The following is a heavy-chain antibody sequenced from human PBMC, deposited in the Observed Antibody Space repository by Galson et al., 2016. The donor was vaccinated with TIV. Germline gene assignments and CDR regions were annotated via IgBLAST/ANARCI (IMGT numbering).Heavy chain of an antibody. CDR1: GGTFNKYA. J-gene: IGHJ4*02. CDR2: IIPLLGMA. CDR3: ARSRDSSGPEAF. D-gene: IGHD3-22*01. Sequence: SVKVSCKASGGTFNKYAISWVRQAPGQGLEWMGRIIPLLGMANYAQKFQGRDTITADHSTSTAYLELTSLRSDDTAMYYCARSRDSSGPEAFWGQGTLVTVSS. V-gene: IGHV1-69*04.